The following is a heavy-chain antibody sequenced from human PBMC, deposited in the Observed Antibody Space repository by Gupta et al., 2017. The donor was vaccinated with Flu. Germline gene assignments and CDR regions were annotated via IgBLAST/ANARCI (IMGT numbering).Heavy chain of an antibody. CDR3: ARGGGEYGSGSYYNVFWFDP. Sequence: LEWMGRINPNSGGTNYAQKFQGRVTMTRDTSISTAYMELSRLRSDDTAVYYCARGGGEYGSGSYYNVFWFDPWGQGTLVTVSS. D-gene: IGHD3-10*01. CDR2: INPNSGGT. V-gene: IGHV1-2*06. J-gene: IGHJ5*02.